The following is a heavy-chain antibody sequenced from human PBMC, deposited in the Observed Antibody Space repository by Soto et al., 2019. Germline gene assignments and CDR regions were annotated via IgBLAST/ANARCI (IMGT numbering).Heavy chain of an antibody. J-gene: IGHJ4*02. Sequence: EVQLLESGGGLVQPGGSLRLSCAASGFTFSSYAMSWVRQAPGQGLEWVSAISGSGGSTYYADSVKGRFTISRDNSKNTLYLQMNSLRAEDTAVYYCAKDQLWFGAEGEHWGQGTLVTVSS. CDR3: AKDQLWFGAEGEH. V-gene: IGHV3-23*01. CDR2: ISGSGGST. CDR1: GFTFSSYA. D-gene: IGHD3-10*01.